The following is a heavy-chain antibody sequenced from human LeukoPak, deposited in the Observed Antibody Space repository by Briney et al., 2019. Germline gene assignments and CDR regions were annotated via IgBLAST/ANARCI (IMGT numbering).Heavy chain of an antibody. D-gene: IGHD2-8*02. CDR3: AKDVIHWSFDH. V-gene: IGHV3-23*01. J-gene: IGHJ4*02. CDR2: IGSYENR. CDR1: GFTFSGNA. Sequence: GGSLRLSCTASGFTFSGNAMGWVRQAPGKGLEWVSGIGSYENRLYADSVKGRFTISRDNSKNTLYLQMNSLRVEDTAVYYCAKDVIHWSFDHWGQGTLVTVSS.